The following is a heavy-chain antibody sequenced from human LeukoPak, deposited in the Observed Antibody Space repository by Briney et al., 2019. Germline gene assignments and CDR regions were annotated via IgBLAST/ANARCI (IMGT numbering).Heavy chain of an antibody. CDR2: IIPILGIA. CDR3: AREAYYDSSGYYHD. V-gene: IGHV1-69*04. D-gene: IGHD3-22*01. Sequence: ASVKVSCKASGGTFSSYAISWVRQAPGQGLEWMGRIIPILGIANYAQKFQGRVTITADKSTSTAYMELSSLRSEDTAVYYCAREAYYDSSGYYHDWGQGTLVTVSS. CDR1: GGTFSSYA. J-gene: IGHJ4*02.